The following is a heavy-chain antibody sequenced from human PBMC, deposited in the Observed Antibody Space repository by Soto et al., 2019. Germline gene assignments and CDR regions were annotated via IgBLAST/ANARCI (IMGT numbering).Heavy chain of an antibody. CDR1: GGSISSYY. CDR3: ATMGTPVKGLYYFDH. J-gene: IGHJ4*02. D-gene: IGHD4-17*01. CDR2: IYYSGST. V-gene: IGHV4-59*08. Sequence: SETLSLTCTVSGGSISSYYWSWIRQPPGKGLEWIGYIYYSGSTNYNPSLRSRVTISVDTSKNQFSLHRNSVTAADTAVYYCATMGTPVKGLYYFDHWGQGTLVTVSS.